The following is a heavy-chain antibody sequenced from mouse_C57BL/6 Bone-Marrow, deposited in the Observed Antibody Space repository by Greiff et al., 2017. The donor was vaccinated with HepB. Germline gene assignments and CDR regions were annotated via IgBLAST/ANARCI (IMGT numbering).Heavy chain of an antibody. CDR3: ARPNYYGSSWYFDV. CDR1: GFTFTDYY. V-gene: IGHV7-3*01. D-gene: IGHD1-1*01. CDR2: IRNKANGYTT. J-gene: IGHJ1*03. Sequence: EVQLVESGGGLVQPGGSLSLSCAASGFTFTDYYMSWVRQPPGKALEWLGFIRNKANGYTTEYSASVKGRFTISRDNSQSILYLQMNALRAEDSATYYCARPNYYGSSWYFDVWGTGTTVTVSS.